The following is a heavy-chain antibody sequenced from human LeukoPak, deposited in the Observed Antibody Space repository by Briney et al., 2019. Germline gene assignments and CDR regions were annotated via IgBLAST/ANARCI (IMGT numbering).Heavy chain of an antibody. D-gene: IGHD3-10*01. V-gene: IGHV3-23*01. CDR1: GFTFSTYA. CDR2: ISGSGDRT. J-gene: IGHJ4*02. CDR3: AKYIIWGVSPRGSFDY. Sequence: KPGGPLRLSCAASGFTFSTYAMSWVRQAPGKGLEWVSNISGSGDRTYYADSVKGRFTISRDNSKNTLYLQMNSLRAEDTAVYYCAKYIIWGVSPRGSFDYWGQGTLVTVSS.